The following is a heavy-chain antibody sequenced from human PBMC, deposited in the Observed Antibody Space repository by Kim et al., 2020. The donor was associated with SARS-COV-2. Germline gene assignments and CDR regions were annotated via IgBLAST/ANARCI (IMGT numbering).Heavy chain of an antibody. D-gene: IGHD6-13*01. V-gene: IGHV2-5*01. CDR1: GFFLTTSGVG. CDR2: IYWNGDQ. CDR3: VHRLLWYDYFDD. Sequence: SGPTLVKPTQTLTLTCSFSGFFLTTSGVGVGWIRQPPGKTLEFLALIYWNGDQRYKPSLKDRLTITGDTSRSHVVLTMTNMDPADTATYYCVHRLLWYDYFDDWGQGILVTVSS. J-gene: IGHJ4*02.